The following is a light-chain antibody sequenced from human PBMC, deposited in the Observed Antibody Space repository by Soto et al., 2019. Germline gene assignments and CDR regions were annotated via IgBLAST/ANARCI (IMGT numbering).Light chain of an antibody. V-gene: IGKV3-11*01. CDR2: DAS. CDR1: QSVSSY. Sequence: EIVLTQSPATLSLSPGEIATLSCRASQSVSSYLAWYQQKPGQAPRLLIYDASNRATGIPARFSGSGSGTDFTLTISSLEPEDFAVYYCQQRSNWRETFGQGTKVEIK. CDR3: QQRSNWRET. J-gene: IGKJ1*01.